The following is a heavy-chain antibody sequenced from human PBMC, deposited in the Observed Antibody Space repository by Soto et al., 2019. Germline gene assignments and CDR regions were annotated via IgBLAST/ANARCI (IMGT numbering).Heavy chain of an antibody. D-gene: IGHD3-22*01. CDR2: ISGSGGST. CDR1: GFTFSSYA. Sequence: GGSLRLSCAASGFTFSSYAMSWVRQAPGKGLEWVSAISGSGGSTYYADSVKGRFTISRDNSKNTLYLQMNSLRAEDTAVYYCAKDAVYYYDSSSSRFDPWGQGTLVTVSS. V-gene: IGHV3-23*01. CDR3: AKDAVYYYDSSSSRFDP. J-gene: IGHJ5*02.